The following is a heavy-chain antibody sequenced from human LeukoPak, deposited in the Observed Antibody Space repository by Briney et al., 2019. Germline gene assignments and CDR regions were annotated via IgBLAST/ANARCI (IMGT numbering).Heavy chain of an antibody. D-gene: IGHD5-18*01. CDR1: GGSFSGYY. CDR2: INHNGST. J-gene: IGHJ6*02. V-gene: IGHV4-34*01. Sequence: SETLSLTCAVYGGSFSGYYWSWIRQPPGKGLEWIGEINHNGSTNYNPSLKSRVTISVDTSKNQFSLKLSSVTAADTAVYYCARGRGYSYGYSYYGMDVWGQGTTVTVSS. CDR3: ARGRGYSYGYSYYGMDV.